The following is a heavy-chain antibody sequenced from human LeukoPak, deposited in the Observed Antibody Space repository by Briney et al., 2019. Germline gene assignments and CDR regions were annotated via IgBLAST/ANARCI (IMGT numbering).Heavy chain of an antibody. V-gene: IGHV3-21*01. Sequence: GGSLRLSCAASGFTFSLYNMNWVRQAPGKGLEWVSSISGSSTDIFYADSLRGRFTISRDNAKNSLHLQMNYLGVEDTAVYYCTRDRYFFDSSAYPYDIWGRGTMVTVSS. CDR1: GFTFSLYN. CDR2: ISGSSTDI. CDR3: TRDRYFFDSSAYPYDI. J-gene: IGHJ3*02. D-gene: IGHD3-22*01.